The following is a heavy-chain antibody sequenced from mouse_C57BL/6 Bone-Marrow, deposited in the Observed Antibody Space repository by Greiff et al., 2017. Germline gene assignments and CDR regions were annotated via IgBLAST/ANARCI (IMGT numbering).Heavy chain of an antibody. D-gene: IGHD1-1*01. CDR2: IYPGDGDT. J-gene: IGHJ3*01. CDR1: GYAFSSSW. Sequence: QVQLQQSGPELVKPGASVKISCKASGYAFSSSWMNWVKQRPGKGLEWLGRIYPGDGDTNYNGKFKGKATLTADKSSSTAYMQLISLTSENSAVYCCARDYYGSSAWFAYWGQGTLVTVSA. V-gene: IGHV1-82*01. CDR3: ARDYYGSSAWFAY.